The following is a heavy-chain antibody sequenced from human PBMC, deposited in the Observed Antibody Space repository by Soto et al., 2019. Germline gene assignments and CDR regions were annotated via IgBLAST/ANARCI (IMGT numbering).Heavy chain of an antibody. D-gene: IGHD1-26*01. CDR2: INPNSGGT. J-gene: IGHJ6*02. CDR3: AISPRWELLRGGEGYGMDV. CDR1: GYTFTGYY. Sequence: SVKVSCKASGYTFTGYYMHWVRQAPGQGLEWMGWINPNSGGTNYAQKFQGWVTMTRDTSISTAYMELSRLRSDDTAVYYCAISPRWELLRGGEGYGMDVWGQGTTVTVSS. V-gene: IGHV1-2*04.